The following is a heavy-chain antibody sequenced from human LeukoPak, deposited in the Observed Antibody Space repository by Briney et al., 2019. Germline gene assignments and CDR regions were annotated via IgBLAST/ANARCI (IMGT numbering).Heavy chain of an antibody. CDR2: IFYSGNT. CDR1: GDSINTYY. J-gene: IGHJ6*03. CDR3: ARYVRGGRVQTTSTNYYCMDV. D-gene: IGHD2-8*01. Sequence: PETLSLTRTVSGDSINTYYWSSVRQPPGKGLEWVGDIFYSGNTNYNTSLKSRVTISLDTSKNQFSLKVSSVTAADTAVYYCARYVRGGRVQTTSTNYYCMDVWGKGTTVTVSS. V-gene: IGHV4-59*01.